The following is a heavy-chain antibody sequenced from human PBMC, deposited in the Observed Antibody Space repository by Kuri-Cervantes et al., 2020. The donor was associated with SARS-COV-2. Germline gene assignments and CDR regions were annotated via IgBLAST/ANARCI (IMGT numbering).Heavy chain of an antibody. CDR1: GDSVSSNSAA. CDR3: ARGLLNPGWSGGFDP. Sequence: SETLSLTCAISGDSVSSNSAAWNWIRQSPSRGLEWLGRTYYRSKWYNDYAVSVKSRITINPDTSKNQFSLQLNSVTPEDTAVYYCARGLLNPGWSGGFDPWGQGTLVTGSS. J-gene: IGHJ5*02. V-gene: IGHV6-1*01. D-gene: IGHD6-19*01. CDR2: TYYRSKWYN.